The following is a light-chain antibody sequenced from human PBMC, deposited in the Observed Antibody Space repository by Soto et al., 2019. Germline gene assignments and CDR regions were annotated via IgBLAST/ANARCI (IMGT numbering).Light chain of an antibody. CDR2: DAS. CDR1: QSVSSK. Sequence: EIVLTQSPATLSLSPGERATLSCRASQSVSSKLAWYQQKPGQAPRLLIYDASNRATGIPARFSGSGSGTDFTLTISSLEPEDFAVYYCQRGDTFGQGTRLEIK. V-gene: IGKV3-11*01. CDR3: QRGDT. J-gene: IGKJ5*01.